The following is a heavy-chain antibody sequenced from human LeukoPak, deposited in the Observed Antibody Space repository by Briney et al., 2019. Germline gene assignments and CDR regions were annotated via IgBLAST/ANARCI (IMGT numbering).Heavy chain of an antibody. J-gene: IGHJ2*01. CDR1: GFTYINYW. CDR2: INQDGSEI. Sequence: PGGSLRLSRAASGFTYINYWLIWVRQAPGKGLEWLANINQDGSEIYYVDSVKGRFTISRDSGKNSLYLQINSLRADDTAVYYCARDQGSMIVVRTTYWFFDLWVRSTLVTVSS. D-gene: IGHD3-22*01. CDR3: ARDQGSMIVVRTTYWFFDL. V-gene: IGHV3-7*01.